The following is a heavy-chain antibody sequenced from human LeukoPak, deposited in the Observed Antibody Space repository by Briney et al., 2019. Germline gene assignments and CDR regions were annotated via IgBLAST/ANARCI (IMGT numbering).Heavy chain of an antibody. V-gene: IGHV4-59*08. D-gene: IGHD3-22*01. CDR2: IYYSGNT. Sequence: SERLSLTCSVSGGSISSHYWSWTRQPPGKGLEWIGYIYYSGNTNYNPSLKSRVTISVDTSKNHFSLGLKSVTAADTAVYYCARLRRGSSGSSEYFEAWGQGSLVPVSS. CDR1: GGSISSHY. J-gene: IGHJ1*01. CDR3: ARLRRGSSGSSEYFEA.